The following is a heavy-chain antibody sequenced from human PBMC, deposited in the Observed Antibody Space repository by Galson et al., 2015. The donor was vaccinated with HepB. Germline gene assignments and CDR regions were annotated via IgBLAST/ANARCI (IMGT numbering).Heavy chain of an antibody. D-gene: IGHD3-10*01. CDR3: AREGERPGWAGFDL. CDR2: ISSGGDIV. V-gene: IGHV3-11*01. Sequence: SLRLSCAASGFSFSDNYMSWIRQAPGKELEWIAYISSGGDIVFYADSVKGRFTITRYNAMDSLYLHMNRLRADDTAIYYCAREGERPGWAGFDLWGQGTLVTVSS. J-gene: IGHJ4*02. CDR1: GFSFSDNY.